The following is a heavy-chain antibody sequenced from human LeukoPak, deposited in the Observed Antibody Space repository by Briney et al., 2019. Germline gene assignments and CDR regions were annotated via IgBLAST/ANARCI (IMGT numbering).Heavy chain of an antibody. V-gene: IGHV3-48*03. J-gene: IGHJ4*02. D-gene: IGHD6-19*01. Sequence: PGGSLRLSCTSSGFTFSNYEMNWVRQAPGKGLEWISYISSSGSTIYYADSVKGRFTISRDNAKNSLYLQMNSLRGEDTALYYCASKDVAGTFYWGQGTLVIVSS. CDR1: GFTFSNYE. CDR2: ISSSGSTI. CDR3: ASKDVAGTFY.